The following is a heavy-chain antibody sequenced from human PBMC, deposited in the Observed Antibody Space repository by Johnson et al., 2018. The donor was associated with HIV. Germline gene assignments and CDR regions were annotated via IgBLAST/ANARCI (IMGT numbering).Heavy chain of an antibody. V-gene: IGHV3-30*03. D-gene: IGHD6-6*01. CDR3: AREYSSLSQGAFDI. J-gene: IGHJ3*02. CDR2: ISYDGSNK. Sequence: QSVESGGNLVQPGGSLTLSCTVSGFTFSSTWMSWVRQAPGKGLEWVAVISYDGSNKYYADSVKGRFTISRDNSKNTLYLQMNSLRAEDTAVYYCAREYSSLSQGAFDIWGQGTMVTVSS. CDR1: GFTFSSTW.